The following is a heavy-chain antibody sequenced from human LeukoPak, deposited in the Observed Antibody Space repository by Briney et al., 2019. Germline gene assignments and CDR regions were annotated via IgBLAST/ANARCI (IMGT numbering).Heavy chain of an antibody. CDR3: AKDVKPVAGLSRRTLAAFDI. J-gene: IGHJ3*02. D-gene: IGHD6-19*01. V-gene: IGHV3-9*01. CDR2: ISWNSGSI. CDR1: GFTFDDYA. Sequence: GGSLRLSCAASGFTFDDYAMHWVRQAPGKGLEWVSGISWNSGSIGYADSVKGRFTISRDNAKNSLYLQMNGLRAEDTALYYCAKDVKPVAGLSRRTLAAFDIWGQGTMVTVSS.